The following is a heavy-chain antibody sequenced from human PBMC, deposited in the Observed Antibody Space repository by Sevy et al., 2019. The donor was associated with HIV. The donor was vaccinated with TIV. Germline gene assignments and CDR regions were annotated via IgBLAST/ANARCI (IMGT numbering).Heavy chain of an antibody. CDR2: IYTSGST. CDR1: GGSISSGNYY. Sequence: SETLSLTCTVSGGSISSGNYYWSWHRQPAGKGLEWIGRIYTSGSTNYNPSLKSRVTISVDTSKNQFSMKLSSVTAADTAVHYWARESGDCSSTSCYEGVFDYWGQGTLVTVSS. CDR3: ARESGDCSSTSCYEGVFDY. D-gene: IGHD2-2*01. V-gene: IGHV4-61*02. J-gene: IGHJ4*02.